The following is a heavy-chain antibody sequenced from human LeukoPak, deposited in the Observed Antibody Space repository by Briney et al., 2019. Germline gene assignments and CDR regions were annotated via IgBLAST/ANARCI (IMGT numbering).Heavy chain of an antibody. CDR3: ARDSQRSIAAFFDY. D-gene: IGHD6-6*01. Sequence: GGSLRLSCAASGFTFSSHSMNWVRQAPGKGREGVSSISSSSSYIYYADSVKGGFTISRDNSKTSLYLQMTSLRAEDTAVYYCARDSQRSIAAFFDYWGQGTLVTVSS. CDR2: ISSSSSYI. CDR1: GFTFSSHS. V-gene: IGHV3-21*01. J-gene: IGHJ4*02.